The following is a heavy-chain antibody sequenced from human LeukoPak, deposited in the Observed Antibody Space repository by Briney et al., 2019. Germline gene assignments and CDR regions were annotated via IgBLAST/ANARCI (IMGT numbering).Heavy chain of an antibody. J-gene: IGHJ4*02. CDR3: ARAPMNDYVWGSYTYYFDY. Sequence: GGSLRLSCAASGFTFSSYWVSWVRQAPGKGLEWVANIKQDGSEKYYVDSVKGRFTISRDNAKNSLYLQMNSLRAEDTAVYYCARAPMNDYVWGSYTYYFDYWGQGTLVTVSS. CDR2: IKQDGSEK. V-gene: IGHV3-7*04. D-gene: IGHD3-16*01. CDR1: GFTFSSYW.